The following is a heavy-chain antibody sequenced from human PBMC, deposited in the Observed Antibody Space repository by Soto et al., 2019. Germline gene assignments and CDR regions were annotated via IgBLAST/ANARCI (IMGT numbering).Heavy chain of an antibody. J-gene: IGHJ6*02. CDR3: AKGGYCSSTSCDYYYYGMDV. V-gene: IGHV3-23*01. CDR1: GFTLSSYA. CDR2: SSGSGGST. D-gene: IGHD2-2*01. Sequence: EVQLLESGGGLVQPGGSLRLSCAASGFTLSSYAMSWVRQAPGKGLEWVSASSGSGGSTYYADSVKGRFTISRDNSKNTLYLQMNSLRAEDTAVYYCAKGGYCSSTSCDYYYYGMDVWGQGTTVTVSS.